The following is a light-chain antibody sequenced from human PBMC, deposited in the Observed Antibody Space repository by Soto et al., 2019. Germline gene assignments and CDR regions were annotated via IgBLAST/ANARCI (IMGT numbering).Light chain of an antibody. V-gene: IGLV1-40*01. J-gene: IGLJ2*01. CDR1: SSNIGAGYE. CDR3: QSYDSSLRGSL. Sequence: QSVLTQPPSVSGAPGQRVTISCTGSSSNIGAGYEAHWYQQLPGTAPKLLIYANNKRPSGVLDRFSGSTSGTSASLAITGLQAEDEADYYCQSYDSSLRGSLFGGGTKLTVL. CDR2: ANN.